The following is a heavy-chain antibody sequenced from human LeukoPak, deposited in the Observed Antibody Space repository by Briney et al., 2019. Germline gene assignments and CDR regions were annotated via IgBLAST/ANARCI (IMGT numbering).Heavy chain of an antibody. CDR1: GYSFTGYY. CDR2: IYPNNGGT. J-gene: IGHJ5*01. V-gene: IGHV1-2*02. CDR3: ARGRYCTSTSCRSVWFDS. D-gene: IGHD2-8*01. Sequence: ASVKVSCEASGYSFTGYYVHWVRQAPGQGLEWVGWIYPNNGGTNYAHKFQGRVSMTRDTSISTAYMELSGLKSDDTAVYYCARGRYCTSTSCRSVWFDSWGQGTLVTVSS.